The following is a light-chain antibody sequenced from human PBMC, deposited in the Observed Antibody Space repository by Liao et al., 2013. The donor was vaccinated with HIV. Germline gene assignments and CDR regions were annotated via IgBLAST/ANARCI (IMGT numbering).Light chain of an antibody. CDR3: QAWDAKTWV. V-gene: IGLV3-21*01. CDR2: YDS. Sequence: SYELTQPPSVSVAPGKTARITCGGINIGIKSVHWYQQKPGQAPVLVIYYDSDRPSGIPERFSGSKSGNTATLTISGTHAIDEADYYCQAWDAKTWVFGGGTKLTVV. J-gene: IGLJ3*02. CDR1: NIGIKS.